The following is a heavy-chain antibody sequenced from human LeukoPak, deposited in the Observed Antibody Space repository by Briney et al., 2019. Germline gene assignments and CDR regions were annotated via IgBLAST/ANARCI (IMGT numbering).Heavy chain of an antibody. CDR1: GGSFSGYY. Sequence: PSETLSLTCAVYGGSFSGYYWSWIRQPPGKGLEWIGEINHSGSTNYNPSLKSRVTISVDTSKNQFSLKPSSVTAADTAVYYCAPGLLYDSSGYYSSDAFDIWGQGTMVTVSS. D-gene: IGHD3-22*01. V-gene: IGHV4-34*01. CDR3: APGLLYDSSGYYSSDAFDI. J-gene: IGHJ3*02. CDR2: INHSGST.